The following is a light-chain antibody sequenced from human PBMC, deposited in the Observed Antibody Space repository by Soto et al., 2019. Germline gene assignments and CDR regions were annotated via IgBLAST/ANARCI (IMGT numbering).Light chain of an antibody. Sequence: IHRTESPSAMSASVLYRVTITCRASQAISSHLAWCQQKPGKAPKLLVYVASTLQSGVPSRFSGSGSGTDFTLSISSLQPEDFATYFCQQVDSYPITFGQGTRLEIK. J-gene: IGKJ5*01. V-gene: IGKV1-9*01. CDR1: QAISSH. CDR2: VAS. CDR3: QQVDSYPIT.